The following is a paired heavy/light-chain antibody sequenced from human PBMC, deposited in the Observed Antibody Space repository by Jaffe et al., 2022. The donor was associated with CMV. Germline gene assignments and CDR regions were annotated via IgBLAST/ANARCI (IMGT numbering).Heavy chain of an antibody. J-gene: IGHJ6*03. CDR2: IDWDDDK. CDR3: ARVQGIVGEIPSKNYYMDV. D-gene: IGHD1-26*01. V-gene: IGHV2-70*15. Sequence: QVTLRESGPALVKPTQTLTLTCTFSGFSLSTSGMCVNWIRQPPGKALEWLARIDWDDDKYYTTSLKTRLTISKNTFKNQVVLTMTNMDPVDTATYYCARVQGIVGEIPSKNYYMDVWGKGTTVTVSS. CDR1: GFSLSTSGMC.
Light chain of an antibody. Sequence: QSVLTQSPSVSGAPGQSVTIFCTGSGSNIGAGYDVHWFQQLPGTAPKLLIFGNTNRPSGVPDRFFGSKSGTSASLAISGLRAEDEADYYCQSYDRSLTNWVFGGGTKVTVL. V-gene: IGLV1-40*01. CDR1: GSNIGAGYD. J-gene: IGLJ3*02. CDR2: GNT. CDR3: QSYDRSLTNWV.